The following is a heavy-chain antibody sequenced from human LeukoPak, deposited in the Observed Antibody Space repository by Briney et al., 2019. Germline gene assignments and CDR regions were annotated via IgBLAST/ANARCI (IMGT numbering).Heavy chain of an antibody. CDR3: ARSTSNRFDP. CDR2: IYTRGST. Sequence: SETLSLTCTVSGGSISDDYWGWIRQPPGKGLEWIGYIYTRGSTNYNPSLRSRVTLSVGTSKNQFSLKLSSVTAADTAVYYCARSTSNRFDPWGQGTLVTVSS. J-gene: IGHJ5*02. CDR1: GGSISDDY. V-gene: IGHV4-4*09.